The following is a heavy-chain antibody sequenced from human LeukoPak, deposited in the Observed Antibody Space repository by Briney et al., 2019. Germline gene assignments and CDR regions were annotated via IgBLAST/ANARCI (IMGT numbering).Heavy chain of an antibody. J-gene: IGHJ4*02. D-gene: IGHD3-10*01. CDR1: GFIFSNYA. V-gene: IGHV3-23*01. CDR2: ISGSDGST. Sequence: GGSLRLSCAASGFIFSNYAMSWVRQAPGKGLEWVSAISGSDGSTYYADSVKGRFTISRDNSKNTLYLQMHSLRAEDTAVYYCARDPPAGYGSFHYCGQGTLVTVSS. CDR3: ARDPPAGYGSFHY.